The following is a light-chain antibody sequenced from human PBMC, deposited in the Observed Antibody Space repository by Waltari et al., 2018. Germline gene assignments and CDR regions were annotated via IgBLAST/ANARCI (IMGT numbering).Light chain of an antibody. V-gene: IGKV3-15*01. Sequence: EIVMTQSPATLSVSPGERATLSCRASQSVSSNLAWYQQKPGQIPRLLIYGVSIRATGVPARFSGSGSGTEFTLSISSLQSEDFAVYSCQQYNNWPLTFGGGTKVEIK. CDR1: QSVSSN. CDR3: QQYNNWPLT. J-gene: IGKJ4*01. CDR2: GVS.